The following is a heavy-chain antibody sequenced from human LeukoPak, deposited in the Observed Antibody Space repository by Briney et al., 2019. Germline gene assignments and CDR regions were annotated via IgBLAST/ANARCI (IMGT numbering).Heavy chain of an antibody. J-gene: IGHJ4*02. D-gene: IGHD3-22*01. CDR3: ARGISGYYFGY. V-gene: IGHV1-69*13. CDR2: IIPIFGTA. Sequence: ASVKVSCKASGGTFSSYAISWVRQAPGQGLDWMGGIIPIFGTANYAQKFQGRVTITADESTSTAYMELSSLRSEDTAVYYCARGISGYYFGYWGQGTLVTVSS. CDR1: GGTFSSYA.